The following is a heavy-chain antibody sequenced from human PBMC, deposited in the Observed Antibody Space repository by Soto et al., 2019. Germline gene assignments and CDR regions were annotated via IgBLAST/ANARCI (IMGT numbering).Heavy chain of an antibody. J-gene: IGHJ4*02. CDR2: ISGSGGST. CDR3: AKDRADDYFDY. V-gene: IGHV3-23*01. Sequence: EVQLLESGGGLVQPGGSLRLSCAASGFTFTSNPMTWVGRAPGKGLGWVSAISGSGGSTYYADSVKGRFTISRDNSKNTLYLQMNSLRAEDTAVYYCAKDRADDYFDYWGQGTLVTVSS. D-gene: IGHD3-10*01. CDR1: GFTFTSNP.